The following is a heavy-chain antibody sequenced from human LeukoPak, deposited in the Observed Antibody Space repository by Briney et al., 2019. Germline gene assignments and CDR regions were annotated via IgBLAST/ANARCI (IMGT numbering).Heavy chain of an antibody. Sequence: PSETLSLTCTVSGGSISSSSDYWGWIRQAPGKGLEWIGSIYYHENTYYNSSLKSRVTISVDTSKNQFSLKLSSVTAADTAVYYCARGNYDILTGYYTETLDYWGQGTLVTVSS. J-gene: IGHJ4*02. V-gene: IGHV4-39*07. D-gene: IGHD3-9*01. CDR3: ARGNYDILTGYYTETLDY. CDR1: GGSISSSSDY. CDR2: IYYHENT.